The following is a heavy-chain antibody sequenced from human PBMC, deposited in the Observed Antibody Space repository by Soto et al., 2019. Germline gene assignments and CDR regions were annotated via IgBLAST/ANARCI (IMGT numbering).Heavy chain of an antibody. CDR2: LSASDGST. Sequence: EVQLLESGGGLVQPGGPLRLSCAASGFTFSNYAMSWVRQAPGKGLEWVSTLSASDGSTYYADSVKGRFTISRDNSKNTLYLQMNSLRAEDTAVYYCAKKFHFGSGSYIHSFDYWGQGTLVTVSS. CDR1: GFTFSNYA. CDR3: AKKFHFGSGSYIHSFDY. D-gene: IGHD3-10*01. J-gene: IGHJ4*02. V-gene: IGHV3-23*01.